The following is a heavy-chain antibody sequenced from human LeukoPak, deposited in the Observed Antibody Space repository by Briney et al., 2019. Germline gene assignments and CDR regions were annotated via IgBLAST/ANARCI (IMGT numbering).Heavy chain of an antibody. CDR1: GYTLTGYY. D-gene: IGHD2-2*01. CDR3: ARDSDPIFCSSTSCYVIDY. Sequence: GASVKVSCKASGYTLTGYYMHWVRQAPGQGLEWMGWINPNSGGTNYAQKFQGRVTMTRDTSISTAYMELSRLRSDDTAVYYCARDSDPIFCSSTSCYVIDYWGQGTLVTVSS. CDR2: INPNSGGT. J-gene: IGHJ4*02. V-gene: IGHV1-2*02.